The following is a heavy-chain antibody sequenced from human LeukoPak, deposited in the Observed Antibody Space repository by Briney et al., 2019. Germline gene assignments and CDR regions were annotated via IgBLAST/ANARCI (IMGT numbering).Heavy chain of an antibody. D-gene: IGHD1-26*01. CDR3: ARDLGYSGSPGAFGI. CDR1: GGSISSGDYY. V-gene: IGHV4-30-4*08. CDR2: IYYSGST. Sequence: KTSQTLSLTCTVSGGSISSGDYYWSWIRQPPGKGLEWIGYIYYSGSTYYNPSLKSRVTISVDTSKNQFSLKLSSVTAADTAVYYCARDLGYSGSPGAFGIWGQGTMVTVSS. J-gene: IGHJ3*02.